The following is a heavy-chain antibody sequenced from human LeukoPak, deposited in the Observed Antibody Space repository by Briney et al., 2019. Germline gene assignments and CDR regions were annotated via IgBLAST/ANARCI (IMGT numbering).Heavy chain of an antibody. CDR2: INPSGGST. V-gene: IGHV1-46*01. J-gene: IGHJ4*02. CDR3: AREATVTTSFDY. CDR1: GYTFTSHY. D-gene: IGHD4-17*01. Sequence: ASVKVSCKASGYTFTSHYMHWVRQAPGQGLEWMGIINPSGGSTSYAQKFQGRVTMTRDTSTSTVYMELSSLRSEDTAVYYCAREATVTTSFDYWGQGTLVTVSS.